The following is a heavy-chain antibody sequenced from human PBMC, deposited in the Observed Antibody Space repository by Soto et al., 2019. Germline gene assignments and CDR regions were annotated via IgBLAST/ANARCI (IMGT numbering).Heavy chain of an antibody. CDR1: GFTFSSYW. V-gene: IGHV3-74*01. Sequence: AGGSLRLSCAASGFTFSSYWMHWVRQAPGKGLVWVSRINSDGSSTSYADSVKGRFTISRDNAKNTLYLQMNSLRAEDTAVYYCARDSLIAAQTYYDFWSGYYYGMDVWGQGTTVTVSS. CDR2: INSDGSST. CDR3: ARDSLIAAQTYYDFWSGYYYGMDV. D-gene: IGHD3-3*01. J-gene: IGHJ6*02.